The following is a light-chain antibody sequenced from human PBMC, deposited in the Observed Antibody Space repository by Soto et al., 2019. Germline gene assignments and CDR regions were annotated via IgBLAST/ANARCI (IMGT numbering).Light chain of an antibody. V-gene: IGKV3-20*01. Sequence: EIVLTQSPGTLSLSPGERATLSCRASQSVRSRYLAWYQQKPGQAPRLLIYGSSSRPPGIPDRVSGSGSGTEFTLTISRLEPVDLAVYYCQQYGTSPHTFGQGTKVEIK. CDR2: GSS. CDR3: QQYGTSPHT. CDR1: QSVRSRY. J-gene: IGKJ1*01.